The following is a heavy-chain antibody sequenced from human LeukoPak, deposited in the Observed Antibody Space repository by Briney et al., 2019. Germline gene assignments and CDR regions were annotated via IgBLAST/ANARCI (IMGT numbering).Heavy chain of an antibody. CDR1: GYTFTSYD. J-gene: IGHJ5*02. V-gene: IGHV1-8*01. CDR2: MNPNSGNT. D-gene: IGHD6-13*01. CDR3: ARRGDSSSWYSAFDP. Sequence: GASVKVSCKASGYTFTSYDINWVRQATGRGLEWMGWMNPNSGNTGYAQKFQGRVTMTRDTSISTAYMELSGLRSEDTAVYYCARRGDSSSWYSAFDPWGQGTLVTVSS.